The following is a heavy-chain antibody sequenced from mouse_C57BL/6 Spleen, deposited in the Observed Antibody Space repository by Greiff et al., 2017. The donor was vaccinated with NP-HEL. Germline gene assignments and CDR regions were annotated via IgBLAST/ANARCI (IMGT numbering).Heavy chain of an antibody. CDR2: IWRGGSP. J-gene: IGHJ4*01. Sequence: VKVVESGPGLVQPSQSLSITCTVSGFSLTSYGVHWVRQSPGKGLEWLGVIWRGGSPDYNAAFISRLSISKDNSKSQVFFKMNSLQADDTAIYYCARSIYYEYDDAMDYGGQGTSVTVSS. CDR1: GFSLTSYG. D-gene: IGHD2-4*01. CDR3: ARSIYYEYDDAMDY. V-gene: IGHV2-2*01.